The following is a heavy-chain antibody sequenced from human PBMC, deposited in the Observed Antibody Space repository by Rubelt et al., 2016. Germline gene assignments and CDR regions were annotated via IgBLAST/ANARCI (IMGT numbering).Heavy chain of an antibody. V-gene: IGHV4-4*02. Sequence: SLTCAVSGGSINDNNWWSWVRQPPGKGLEWIGEISHSGSTSYNPSLQSRATISADTSKNQFSLRLSSVTAADTAVYYCAGLWIVGTANAFDIWGQGTMVAVSS. CDR2: ISHSGST. CDR3: AGLWIVGTANAFDI. CDR1: GGSINDNNW. D-gene: IGHD1-26*01. J-gene: IGHJ3*02.